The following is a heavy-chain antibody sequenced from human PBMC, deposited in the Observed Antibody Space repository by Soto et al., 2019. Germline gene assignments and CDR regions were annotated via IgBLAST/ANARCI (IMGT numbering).Heavy chain of an antibody. V-gene: IGHV1-18*01. Sequence: ASVKVSCKASGYTFTSYGISWVRQAPGQGLEWMGWISAYNGNTNYAQKLQGRVTMTTDTSTSTAYMELRSLRSDDTAVYYCARDAPYPPLLWFGELLAFDYWGQ. CDR1: GYTFTSYG. J-gene: IGHJ4*01. CDR3: ARDAPYPPLLWFGELLAFDY. D-gene: IGHD3-10*01. CDR2: ISAYNGNT.